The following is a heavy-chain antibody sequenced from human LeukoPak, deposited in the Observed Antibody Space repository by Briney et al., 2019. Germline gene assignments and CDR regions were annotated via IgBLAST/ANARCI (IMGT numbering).Heavy chain of an antibody. Sequence: ASVKVSCKASGYTFTDYYIHWLRQVPGHGLEWMGRINPNYAGTSYAQKFQGRVSMTRDTSISTTYMELSRLTSDDTAVYYRARVEAGYSFDHWGQGTLVTVSS. V-gene: IGHV1-2*06. J-gene: IGHJ4*02. CDR1: GYTFTDYY. CDR2: INPNYAGT. CDR3: ARVEAGYSFDH. D-gene: IGHD6-19*01.